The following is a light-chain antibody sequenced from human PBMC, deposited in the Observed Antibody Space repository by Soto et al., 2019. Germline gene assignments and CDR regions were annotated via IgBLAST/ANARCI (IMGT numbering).Light chain of an antibody. CDR1: QNINTY. CDR2: DAS. V-gene: IGKV1-33*01. Sequence: DIQMTQSHSSLSEFVGDRFTITCQASQNINTYLNWYQQKPGRAPKLLIYDASNLEAGVPSRFRGSGSGTDFTFTISRLQPEDIATYYCQQYENLPTFGQGTRLEIK. J-gene: IGKJ5*01. CDR3: QQYENLPT.